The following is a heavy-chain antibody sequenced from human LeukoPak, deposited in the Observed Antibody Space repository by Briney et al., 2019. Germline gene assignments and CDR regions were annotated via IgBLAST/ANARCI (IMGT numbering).Heavy chain of an antibody. J-gene: IGHJ4*02. Sequence: PGGSLRLSCAASGFTFTSYSMSWVRQAPGKGLEWVSFISTSSSDIYYADSVKGRFTISRDNAKNSVYLQMSSLRAEDTAVYYCARDPEFRSSAGLDYWGQGTLVTVSS. V-gene: IGHV3-21*06. CDR2: ISTSSSDI. CDR1: GFTFTSYS. D-gene: IGHD6-6*01. CDR3: ARDPEFRSSAGLDY.